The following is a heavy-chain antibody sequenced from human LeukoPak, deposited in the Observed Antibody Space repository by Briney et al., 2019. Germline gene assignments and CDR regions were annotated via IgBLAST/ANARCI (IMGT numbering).Heavy chain of an antibody. CDR2: INPNSGGT. D-gene: IGHD2-15*01. CDR3: ARGYCSGGSCYSVENWFDP. V-gene: IGHV1-2*06. J-gene: IGHJ5*02. CDR1: GYTFTSYG. Sequence: ASVKVSCKASGYTFTSYGISWVRQAPGQGLEWMGRINPNSGGTNYAQKFQGRVTMTRDTSISTACMELSRLRSDDTAVYYCARGYCSGGSCYSVENWFDPWGQGTLVTVSS.